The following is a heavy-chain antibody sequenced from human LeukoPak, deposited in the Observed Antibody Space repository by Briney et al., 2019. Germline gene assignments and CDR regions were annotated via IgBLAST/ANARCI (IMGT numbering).Heavy chain of an antibody. CDR2: IYPGDSDT. CDR1: GYSFTSYW. V-gene: IGHV5-51*01. J-gene: IGHJ3*02. D-gene: IGHD3-10*01. Sequence: PGESLKISCRGSGYSFTSYWFGCVRQMPGKGLEWMGIIYPGDSDTRYGPSFQGQVTISADKSISTAYLQWSSLKASDTAMYYCASPISPMIRRTDACHIWGQGTMVTVSS. CDR3: ASPISPMIRRTDACHI.